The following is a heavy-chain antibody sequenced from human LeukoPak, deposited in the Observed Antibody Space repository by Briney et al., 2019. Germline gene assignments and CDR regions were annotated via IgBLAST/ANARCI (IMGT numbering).Heavy chain of an antibody. V-gene: IGHV4-34*01. J-gene: IGHJ5*02. CDR2: INHSGST. CDR3: SVVAAKNWFDP. D-gene: IGHD2-15*01. Sequence: SETLSLTRAVYGGSFSGYYWSWIRQPPGKGLEWIGEINHSGSTNYNPSLKSRVTISVDTSKNQFSLKLSSVTAADTAVYYCSVVAAKNWFDPWGQGTLVTVSS. CDR1: GGSFSGYY.